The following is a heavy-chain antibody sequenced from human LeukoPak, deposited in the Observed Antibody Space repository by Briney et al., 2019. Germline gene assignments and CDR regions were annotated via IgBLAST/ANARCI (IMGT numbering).Heavy chain of an antibody. Sequence: GGSLRLSCAASGFTFSDYYMSWIRQAPGKGLEWVSYISSSGSTIYYADSVKGRFTISRDNAKNSLYLQMNSLRAEDTAVYYCARDFIAAAPELPHFDYWGQGTLVTVSS. D-gene: IGHD6-13*01. CDR2: ISSSGSTI. CDR3: ARDFIAAAPELPHFDY. CDR1: GFTFSDYY. V-gene: IGHV3-11*01. J-gene: IGHJ4*02.